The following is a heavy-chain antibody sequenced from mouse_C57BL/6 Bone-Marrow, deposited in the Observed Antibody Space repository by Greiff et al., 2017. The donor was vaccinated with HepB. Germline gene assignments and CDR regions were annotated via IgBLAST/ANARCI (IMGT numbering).Heavy chain of an antibody. Sequence: QVQLQQSGAELVKPGASVKLSCKASGYTFTEYTIHWVKQRSGQGLEWIGWFYPGSGSIKYNEKFKDKATLTADKSSSTVYMELSRLTSEDTAVYFCARHGPAMVTTRYYFDYWGQGTTLTVSS. CDR2: FYPGSGSI. V-gene: IGHV1-62-2*01. CDR3: ARHGPAMVTTRYYFDY. D-gene: IGHD2-9*01. J-gene: IGHJ2*01. CDR1: GYTFTEYT.